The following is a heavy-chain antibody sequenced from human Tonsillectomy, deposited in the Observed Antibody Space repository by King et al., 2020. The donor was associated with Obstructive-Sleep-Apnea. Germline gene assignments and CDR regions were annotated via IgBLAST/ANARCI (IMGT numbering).Heavy chain of an antibody. D-gene: IGHD1-26*01. Sequence: VQLVESGGGVVQPGGSLRLSCAASGFTFSSYGMHWVRQAPGKGLEWVAFIRYDGSNKYYADSVKGRFTISRDNSKNTLYLQMNSLRAEDTAVYYCAKDQGDYYGMDVWGQGTTVTVSS. CDR2: IRYDGSNK. CDR3: AKDQGDYYGMDV. J-gene: IGHJ6*02. CDR1: GFTFSSYG. V-gene: IGHV3-30*02.